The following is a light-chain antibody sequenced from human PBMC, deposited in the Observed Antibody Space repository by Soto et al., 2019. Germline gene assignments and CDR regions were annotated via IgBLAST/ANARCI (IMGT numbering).Light chain of an antibody. Sequence: EIVLTQSPATLSLSPGERATLSCRASQSVSNYLSWYQQKPGQAPRLLMYETSRRATGIPARFSGSGSGTDFTLTISSLEPEDFAVYYCQQYGGTPWTFGQGTKVDI. CDR3: QQYGGTPWT. CDR1: QSVSNY. V-gene: IGKV3-11*01. CDR2: ETS. J-gene: IGKJ1*01.